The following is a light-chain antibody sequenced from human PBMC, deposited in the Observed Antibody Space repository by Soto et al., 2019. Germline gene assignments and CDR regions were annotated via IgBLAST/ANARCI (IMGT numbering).Light chain of an antibody. CDR2: AAS. CDR1: QSISTS. J-gene: IGKJ2*02. Sequence: DIQMTQSPSSLSASLGDRVTITCRASQSISTSLNWYQQKPGKAPKLLIYAASSLEGGVPSRFSGRASGTDFTLTISSLHPEDSATYYCLQSYSAPPWTSGQGTKLEIK. CDR3: LQSYSAPPWT. V-gene: IGKV1-39*01.